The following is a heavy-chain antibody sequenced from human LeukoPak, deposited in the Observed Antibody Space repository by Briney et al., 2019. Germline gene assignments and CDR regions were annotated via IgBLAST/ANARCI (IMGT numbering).Heavy chain of an antibody. CDR2: IYTSAST. J-gene: IGHJ4*02. V-gene: IGHV4-4*07. CDR1: GGSISSYY. Sequence: PSETLSLTCTVSGGSISSYYWSWGRQRAGKGPGWIGRIYTSASTDYNPSLQSRVTMSVATSKNHFSLRLSSLTAADTAMYYCARENSRDYRFDYWGQGTLVTVSS. CDR3: ARENSRDYRFDY. D-gene: IGHD2/OR15-2a*01.